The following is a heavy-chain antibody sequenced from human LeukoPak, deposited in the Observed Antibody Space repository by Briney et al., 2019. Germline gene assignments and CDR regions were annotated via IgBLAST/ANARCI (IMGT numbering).Heavy chain of an antibody. CDR2: ISAYNGNT. V-gene: IGHV1-18*01. CDR1: GYTFTSYG. D-gene: IGHD5-24*01. CDR3: ARVGFIEMATIGAYFDY. Sequence: ASVKVSCKASGYTFTSYGISWVRQAPGQGLKWMGWISAYNGNTNYAQKLQGRVTMTTDTSTSTAYMELRSLRSDDTAVYYCARVGFIEMATIGAYFDYWGQGTLVTVSS. J-gene: IGHJ4*02.